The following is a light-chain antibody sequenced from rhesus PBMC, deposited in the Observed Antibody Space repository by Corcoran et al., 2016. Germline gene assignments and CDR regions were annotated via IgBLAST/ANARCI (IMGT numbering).Light chain of an antibody. V-gene: IGKV1-36*02. CDR3: LQGYTTPYS. Sequence: DIQMTQSPSSLSASVGDRVTITCRASQGISDYLSWYQQKPGKPPKRLIYAASRLESGVPSRFSGSGSGTEFPLTIRSLQSEDFAAYYCLQGYTTPYSFGQGTKVEIK. J-gene: IGKJ2*01. CDR1: QGISDY. CDR2: AAS.